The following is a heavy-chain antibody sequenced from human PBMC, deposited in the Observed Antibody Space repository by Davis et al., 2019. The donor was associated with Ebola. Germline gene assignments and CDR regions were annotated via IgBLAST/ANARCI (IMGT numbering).Heavy chain of an antibody. Sequence: GGSLRLSCAASGFTFTNAWMNWVRQAPGKGLEWLSYITNGGSTNSYADSVKGRFTVSRDNAKNSLFLQMNSLRDEDTAVYYCARGRWNYAMDYWGLGTLVIVSS. J-gene: IGHJ4*02. CDR3: ARGRWNYAMDY. V-gene: IGHV3-48*02. CDR2: ITNGGSTN. D-gene: IGHD1-7*01. CDR1: GFTFTNAW.